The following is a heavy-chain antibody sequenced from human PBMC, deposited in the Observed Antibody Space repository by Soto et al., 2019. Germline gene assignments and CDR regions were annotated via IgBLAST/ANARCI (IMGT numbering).Heavy chain of an antibody. V-gene: IGHV3-30*18. CDR3: VKDDPVLAY. J-gene: IGHJ4*02. D-gene: IGHD3-3*02. Sequence: QVQLVESGGGVVQPGRSLRLSCAASGVTFSSHGMHWARQAPGKGLEWVALISSDGSKDYYADSVKGRFTISRDNSKNTLYLQMNSRRAEDTAMDYCVKDDPVLAYWGKGTLVTVSS. CDR1: GVTFSSHG. CDR2: ISSDGSKD.